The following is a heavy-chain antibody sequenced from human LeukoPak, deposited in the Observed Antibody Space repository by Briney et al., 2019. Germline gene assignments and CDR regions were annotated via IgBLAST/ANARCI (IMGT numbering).Heavy chain of an antibody. J-gene: IGHJ4*02. Sequence: GGSLRLSCAASGFTFSSYAMHWVRQAPGKGLECVAVISNDGSNKSYADSVKGRFTISRDNSKNTLYLQINSLRAEDTAVYYCAREWHTGLIAYWGQGTLVSVSS. D-gene: IGHD3-16*02. CDR3: AREWHTGLIAY. CDR2: ISNDGSNK. V-gene: IGHV3-30*04. CDR1: GFTFSSYA.